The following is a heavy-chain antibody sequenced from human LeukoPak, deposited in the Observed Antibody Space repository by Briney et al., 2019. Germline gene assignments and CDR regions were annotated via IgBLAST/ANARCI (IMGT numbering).Heavy chain of an antibody. CDR3: ARLSYGVPAANDAFDI. CDR2: INHSGST. CDR1: GGSFSGYY. V-gene: IGHV4-34*01. D-gene: IGHD2-2*01. J-gene: IGHJ3*02. Sequence: SETLSLTCAVYGGSFSGYYWSWIRQPPGKGLEWIGEINHSGSTNYNPSLKSRVTISVGASKNQFSLKLSSVTAADTAVYYCARLSYGVPAANDAFDIWGQGTMVTVSS.